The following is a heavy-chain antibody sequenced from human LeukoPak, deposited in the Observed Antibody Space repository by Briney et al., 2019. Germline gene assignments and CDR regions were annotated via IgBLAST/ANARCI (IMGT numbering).Heavy chain of an antibody. CDR1: GGSISRGSYY. Sequence: SETLSLTCTVSGGSISRGSYYWSWIRQPAGKGLEWIGRIYTSGSTNYNPSLKSRVTISVDTSKNQFSLKLSSVTAADTAVYYCARETRPTNFDYLGQGTLVTVSS. V-gene: IGHV4-61*02. CDR2: IYTSGST. J-gene: IGHJ4*02. D-gene: IGHD6-6*01. CDR3: ARETRPTNFDY.